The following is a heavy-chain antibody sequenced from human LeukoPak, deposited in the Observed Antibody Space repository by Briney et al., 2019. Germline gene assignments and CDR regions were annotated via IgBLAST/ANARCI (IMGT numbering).Heavy chain of an antibody. J-gene: IGHJ6*02. CDR2: VSSSSKSI. V-gene: IGHV3-48*02. Sequence: GGSLRLSCAASGFTFRTYSMNWVRQAPGKGLEWVSYVSSSSKSIYYADSVKGRFTVSRDNARNSLFLQINSLRDEDTAVYYCARDRRSGVRDFYYGLDVWGQGTTATVSS. CDR1: GFTFRTYS. D-gene: IGHD2-15*01. CDR3: ARDRRSGVRDFYYGLDV.